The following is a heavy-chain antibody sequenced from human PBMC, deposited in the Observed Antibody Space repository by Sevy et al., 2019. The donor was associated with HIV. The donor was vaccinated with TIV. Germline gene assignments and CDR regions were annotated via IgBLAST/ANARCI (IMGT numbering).Heavy chain of an antibody. CDR1: GFTFSSYW. V-gene: IGHV3-7*01. D-gene: IGHD3-9*01. CDR3: AKVRIWFFDY. CDR2: IKQDGSEK. J-gene: IGHJ4*02. Sequence: GGSLRLSCAASGFTFSSYWMSWVRQTPGKGLEWVANIKQDGSEKYYVDSVKGRFTISRDNAKNSLFLQMNSLRSEDTAVYYCAKVRIWFFDYWGQGTLVTVSS.